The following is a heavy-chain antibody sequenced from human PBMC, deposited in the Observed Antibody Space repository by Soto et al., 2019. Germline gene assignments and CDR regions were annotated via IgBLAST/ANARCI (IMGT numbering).Heavy chain of an antibody. J-gene: IGHJ6*02. CDR3: AREPGIVVVPAAILEDYYYGMDV. CDR1: GGSISSGGYY. CDR2: IYYSGST. D-gene: IGHD2-2*01. Sequence: QVQLQESGPGLVKPSQTLSLTCTVSGGSISSGGYYWSWIRQHPGKGLEWIGYIYYSGSTYYNPSLKSRVTISVDTSKNQFSLKLSSVTAADTAVYYCAREPGIVVVPAAILEDYYYGMDVWGQGTTVTVSS. V-gene: IGHV4-31*03.